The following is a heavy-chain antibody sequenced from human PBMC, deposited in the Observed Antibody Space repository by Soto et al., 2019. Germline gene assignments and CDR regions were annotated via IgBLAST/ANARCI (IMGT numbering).Heavy chain of an antibody. Sequence: GGSKRVSCTAAGLTVISNSMNWVCQTPGKGLEWVSLIYAGGATYYAGSVKGRFTIPRGNSKNSLYLQMNSLRAEDTAVYYCARDPNIVTTIRVRYYYYGMDVWGQGTTVTVSS. CDR1: GLTVISNS. V-gene: IGHV3-53*01. CDR3: ARDPNIVTTIRVRYYYYGMDV. CDR2: IYAGGAT. J-gene: IGHJ6*02. D-gene: IGHD5-12*01.